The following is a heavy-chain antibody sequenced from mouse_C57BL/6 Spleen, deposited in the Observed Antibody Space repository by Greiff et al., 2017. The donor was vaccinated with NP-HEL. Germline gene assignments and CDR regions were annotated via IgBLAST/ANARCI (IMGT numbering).Heavy chain of an antibody. V-gene: IGHV1-69*01. CDR1: GYTFTSYW. CDR3: ARYYYGNYDWYFDV. D-gene: IGHD2-1*01. Sequence: VQLQQPGAELVMPGASVKLSCKASGYTFTSYWMHWVKQRPGQGLEWIGEIDPSDSHTNYNQKFKGKSTLTVDKSSSTAYMQLSSLTSEDSAVYYCARYYYGNYDWYFDVWGTGTTVTVSS. J-gene: IGHJ1*03. CDR2: IDPSDSHT.